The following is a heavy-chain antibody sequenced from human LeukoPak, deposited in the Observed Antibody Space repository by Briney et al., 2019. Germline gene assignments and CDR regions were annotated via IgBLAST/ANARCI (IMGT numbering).Heavy chain of an antibody. J-gene: IGHJ6*03. Sequence: SETLSLTCAVYGGSFSGYYWSRIREPPGKGLEWIGEINHSGSTNYNPSLKSRVTISVDTSKNQFSLKLSSVTAADTAVYYCARSGLDHYYYYMDVWGKGTTVTVSS. D-gene: IGHD6-19*01. CDR3: ARSGLDHYYYYMDV. V-gene: IGHV4-34*01. CDR2: INHSGST. CDR1: GGSFSGYY.